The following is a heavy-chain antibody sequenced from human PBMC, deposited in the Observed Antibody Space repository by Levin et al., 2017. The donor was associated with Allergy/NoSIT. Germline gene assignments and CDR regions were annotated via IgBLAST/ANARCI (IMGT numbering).Heavy chain of an antibody. CDR1: GFTFSSYG. J-gene: IGHJ4*02. Sequence: GGSLRLSCAASGFTFSSYGMHWVRQAPGKGLERVAVISYDGSNKYYADSVKGRFTISRDNSKNTLYLQMNSLRAEDTAVYYCAKEWSFSVAGTGGVHFDYWGQGTLVTVSS. D-gene: IGHD6-19*01. CDR3: AKEWSFSVAGTGGVHFDY. V-gene: IGHV3-30*18. CDR2: ISYDGSNK.